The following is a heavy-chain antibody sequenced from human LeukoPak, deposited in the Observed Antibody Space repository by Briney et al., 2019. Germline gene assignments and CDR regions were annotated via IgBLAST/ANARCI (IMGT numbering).Heavy chain of an antibody. D-gene: IGHD3-22*01. CDR2: FYYTGST. V-gene: IGHV4-39*07. Sequence: SETLSLTCTVSGGSISSNGYYWGWIRQPPGKGLEWIGSFYYTGSTFYSPSLKSRVTISVDTSKNQFSLKLSSVTAADTAVYYCARGYYDSSGYYLVDPWGQGTLVTVSS. CDR3: ARGYYDSSGYYLVDP. CDR1: GGSISSNGYY. J-gene: IGHJ5*02.